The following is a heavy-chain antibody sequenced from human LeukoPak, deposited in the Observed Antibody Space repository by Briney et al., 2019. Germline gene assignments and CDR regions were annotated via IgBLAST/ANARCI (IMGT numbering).Heavy chain of an antibody. V-gene: IGHV3-23*01. J-gene: IGHJ4*02. CDR2: ISGSGGST. CDR3: AKGLGYSGYESFDY. Sequence: QTGGSLRLSCAASGFTFSSYAMSWVRQAPGKGLEWASAISGSGGSTYYADSVKGLFTISRDNSKNTLYLQMNSLRAEDTAVYYCAKGLGYSGYESFDYWGQGTLVTVSS. D-gene: IGHD5-12*01. CDR1: GFTFSSYA.